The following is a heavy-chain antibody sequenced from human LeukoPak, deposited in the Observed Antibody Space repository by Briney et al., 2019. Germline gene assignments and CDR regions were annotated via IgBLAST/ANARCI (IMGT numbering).Heavy chain of an antibody. Sequence: GGSLRLSCAASGFTFSVYYMGWMRQAPGKGLEWVSYISRTGSTIYYADSVKGRFTISRDNAKNSLYLQMNSLRAEDTAVYYCARGANGWRRGPGYSSGWADYWGQGTLVTVSS. CDR1: GFTFSVYY. J-gene: IGHJ4*02. V-gene: IGHV3-11*01. CDR3: ARGANGWRRGPGYSSGWADY. CDR2: ISRTGSTI. D-gene: IGHD6-19*01.